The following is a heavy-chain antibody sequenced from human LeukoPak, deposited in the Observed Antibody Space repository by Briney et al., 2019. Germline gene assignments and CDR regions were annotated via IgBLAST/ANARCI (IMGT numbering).Heavy chain of an antibody. CDR3: ARAYCTSTSCYLYYYMDV. D-gene: IGHD2-2*01. CDR1: GYTFTSYD. V-gene: IGHV1-8*01. CDR2: MNPNSGNT. Sequence: ASVKVSCKASGYTFTSYDINWVRQATGQGLEWMGWMNPNSGNTGYAQKFQGRLTMTRNTSISTAYMELSSLRSEDTAVYYCARAYCTSTSCYLYYYMDVWGKGTTVTVSS. J-gene: IGHJ6*03.